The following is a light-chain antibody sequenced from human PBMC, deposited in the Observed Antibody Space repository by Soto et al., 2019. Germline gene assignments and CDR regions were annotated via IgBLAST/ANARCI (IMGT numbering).Light chain of an antibody. CDR2: SDD. CDR1: SSNIGSNA. CDR3: AAWGDSLNTWV. V-gene: IGLV1-44*01. Sequence: QSGLTQPPSASGTPGQRVTISCSGSSSNIGSNAVSWYQHFPGTAPKVLIYSDDQRPSGVPDRFSGSKSGTSASLAISGLRAEDEADYFCAAWGDSLNTWVFGGGTKVTVL. J-gene: IGLJ3*02.